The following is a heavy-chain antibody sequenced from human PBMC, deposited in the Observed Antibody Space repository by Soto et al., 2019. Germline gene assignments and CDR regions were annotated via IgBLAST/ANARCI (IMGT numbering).Heavy chain of an antibody. CDR3: TTAGYCSSTSCILVPFSDY. CDR1: GFTFSNAW. D-gene: IGHD2-2*01. CDR2: IKSKTDGGTT. Sequence: PGGSLRLSCAASGFTFSNAWMSWVRQAPGKGLEWVGRIKSKTDGGTTDYAAPVKGRFTISRDDSKNTLYLQMNSLKTEDTAVYYCTTAGYCSSTSCILVPFSDYWGQGTLVTVS. J-gene: IGHJ4*02. V-gene: IGHV3-15*01.